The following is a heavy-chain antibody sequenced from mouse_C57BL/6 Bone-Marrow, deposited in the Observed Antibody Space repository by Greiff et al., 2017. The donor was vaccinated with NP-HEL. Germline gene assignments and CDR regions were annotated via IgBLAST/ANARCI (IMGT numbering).Heavy chain of an antibody. CDR1: GYTFTSYW. CDR2: IDPSDSYT. CDR3: ARCSRFAY. J-gene: IGHJ3*01. Sequence: QVQLQQPGAELVKPGASVKLSCKASGYTFTSYWMQWVKQRPGQGLEWIGEIDPSDSYTNYNQKFKGKATLTVDTSSSTAYMQLSSLTSEDSAVYYCARCSRFAYWGQGTLVTVSA. V-gene: IGHV1-50*01.